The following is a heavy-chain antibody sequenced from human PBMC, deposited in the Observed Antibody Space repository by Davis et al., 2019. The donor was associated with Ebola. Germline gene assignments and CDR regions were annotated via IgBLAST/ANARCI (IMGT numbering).Heavy chain of an antibody. Sequence: KVSCKGSGYSFTSYWIAWVRQMPGKGLEWMGITYAGDSDVRYSPSFEGQVTMSADKSIGTAYLQWRSLKAPDTAMYYCARRRNDAFDLWGQGTMVTVSS. CDR2: TYAGDSDV. CDR3: ARRRNDAFDL. V-gene: IGHV5-51*01. J-gene: IGHJ3*01. CDR1: GYSFTSYW.